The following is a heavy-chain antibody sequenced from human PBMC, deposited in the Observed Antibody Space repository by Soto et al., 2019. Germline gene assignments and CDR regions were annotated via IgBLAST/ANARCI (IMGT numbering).Heavy chain of an antibody. CDR2: IYWNDAK. J-gene: IGHJ4*02. CDR1: GLSLNTTAVG. CDR3: GHWSYSTGWSDY. Sequence: SGPTLVNPTQTLTLTCTLSGLSLNTTAVGVGWVRQPPGKALEWLAVIYWNDAKRYSPSLKSRLTLTKDTSKNQVVLTMTNMDPVDTATYYCGHWSYSTGWSDYWGQGALVTASS. D-gene: IGHD6-19*01. V-gene: IGHV2-5*01.